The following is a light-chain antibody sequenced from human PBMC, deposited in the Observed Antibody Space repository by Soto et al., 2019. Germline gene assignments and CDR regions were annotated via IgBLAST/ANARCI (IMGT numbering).Light chain of an antibody. CDR3: QQYTSYFT. V-gene: IGKV1-5*01. CDR1: QTISTW. Sequence: IHVTHSPPTLPASLGAIVTITFRASQTISTWMAWYQQKPGKAPKLLVYDASPLQSGVASSFSRSGSGTESTLIPSGLQPDDSATYYRQQYTSYFTFGQGTQVDI. CDR2: DAS. J-gene: IGKJ1*01.